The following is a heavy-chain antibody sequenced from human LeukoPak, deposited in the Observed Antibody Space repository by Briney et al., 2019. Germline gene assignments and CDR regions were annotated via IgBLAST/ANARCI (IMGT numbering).Heavy chain of an antibody. J-gene: IGHJ4*02. V-gene: IGHV3-7*03. CDR2: IKRDGTDK. CDR1: GFTFNNYW. CDR3: ARHPPTYYYASGSLYYLDY. Sequence: GGSLRLSCAASGFTFNNYWMSWVRQAPGKGLEWLANIKRDGTDKYYVGSVKGRFTISRDNTKNSLYLQMNSLRPEDTAVYFCARHPPTYYYASGSLYYLDYWGQGTLVTVSS. D-gene: IGHD3-10*01.